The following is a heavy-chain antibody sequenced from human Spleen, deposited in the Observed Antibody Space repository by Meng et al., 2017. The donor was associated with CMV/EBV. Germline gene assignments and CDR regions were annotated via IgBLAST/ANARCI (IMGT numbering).Heavy chain of an antibody. CDR2: INHSGNT. Sequence: SETLSLTCAVYARSFSGYYWSWIRQPPGMGLEWIGEINHSGNTNYNPSLKSRVTISVDTSKNQFSLKLSSVTAADTAVYYCARVQAYYDFWSGYYTGMDVWGQGTTVTVSS. J-gene: IGHJ6*02. D-gene: IGHD3-3*01. CDR3: ARVQAYYDFWSGYYTGMDV. CDR1: ARSFSGYY. V-gene: IGHV4-34*01.